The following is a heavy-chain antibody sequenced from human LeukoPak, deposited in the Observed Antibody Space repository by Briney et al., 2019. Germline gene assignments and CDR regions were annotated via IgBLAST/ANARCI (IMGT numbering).Heavy chain of an antibody. J-gene: IGHJ4*02. CDR2: IYSSGRP. CDR3: ARATTYGDADY. Sequence: PSETLSLTCTVSGGSISSYYWSWIRQPAGKGLEWIGHIYSSGRPNYNPSLKSRVTMSVDTSKNQFSLKLTSVTAADTAVYYCARATTYGDADYWGQGTLVTVSS. CDR1: GGSISSYY. D-gene: IGHD4-17*01. V-gene: IGHV4-4*07.